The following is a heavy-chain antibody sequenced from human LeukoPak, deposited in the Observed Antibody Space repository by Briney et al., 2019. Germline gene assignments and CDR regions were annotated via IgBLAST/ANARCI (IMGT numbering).Heavy chain of an antibody. CDR3: ARGGYYGSGSDDAFDI. CDR2: IFYRGST. J-gene: IGHJ3*02. Sequence: SETLSLTCTVSGGSISSYYWSWIRQPPGKRLEWIGYIFYRGSTNYNPSLKSRVAISEDTSKNQFSLNLSSVTAADTAVYYCARGGYYGSGSDDAFDIWSQGTMVTVSS. D-gene: IGHD3-10*01. V-gene: IGHV4-59*01. CDR1: GGSISSYY.